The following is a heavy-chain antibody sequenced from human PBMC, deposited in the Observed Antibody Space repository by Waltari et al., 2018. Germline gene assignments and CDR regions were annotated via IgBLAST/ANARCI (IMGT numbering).Heavy chain of an antibody. CDR3: ATLATNIVPRGDV. Sequence: QVQLVQSGAEVKKPRASVKVSCQASGYTFTGYYMHWVRQAPGQGFEWRGWINPNSGGKNNAQKFQGSVTMTRDTSISTAYMELSRLRSDDTAVYYCATLATNIVPRGDVWGKGTTVTVSS. CDR2: INPNSGGK. V-gene: IGHV1-2*02. D-gene: IGHD2-8*01. CDR1: GYTFTGYY. J-gene: IGHJ6*04.